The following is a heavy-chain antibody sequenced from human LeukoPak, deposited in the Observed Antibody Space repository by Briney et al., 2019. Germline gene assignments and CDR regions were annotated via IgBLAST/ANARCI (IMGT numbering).Heavy chain of an antibody. J-gene: IGHJ4*02. Sequence: ASLKVSCKASGGTFSNYAISWVRQAPGQGLDWMGGIIPSFGTANYSQKFQGRVTITADESTSTAYMELSSLRSEDTAIYYCARDPRTSGYSYGLGYWGQGTLVTVSS. V-gene: IGHV1-69*01. D-gene: IGHD5-18*01. CDR3: ARDPRTSGYSYGLGY. CDR2: IIPSFGTA. CDR1: GGTFSNYA.